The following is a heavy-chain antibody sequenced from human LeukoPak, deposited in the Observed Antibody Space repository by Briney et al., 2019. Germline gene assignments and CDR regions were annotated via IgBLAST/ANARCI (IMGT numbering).Heavy chain of an antibody. CDR3: ARDQFSYYFDY. CDR1: GYTFTSYA. CDR2: INTNIGNP. J-gene: IGHJ4*02. Sequence: ASVKVSCKASGYTFTSYAMNWVRQAPGQGLEWMGWINTNIGNPTYAQGFTGRFVFSLDTSVSTAYLQISSLKAEETALSYCARDQFSYYFDYWGQGTLVTVSS. V-gene: IGHV7-4-1*02.